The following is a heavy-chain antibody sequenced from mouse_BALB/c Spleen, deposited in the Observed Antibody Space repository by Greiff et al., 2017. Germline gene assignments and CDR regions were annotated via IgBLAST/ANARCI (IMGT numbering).Heavy chain of an antibody. CDR2: INPSNGRT. J-gene: IGHJ1*01. D-gene: IGHD2-3*01. Sequence: VQLQQPGAELVKPGASVKLSCKASGYTFTSYWMHWVKQRPGQGLEWIGEINPSNGRTNYNEKFKSKATLTVDKSSSTAYMQLSSLTSEDSAVYYGERGLCESGGEYFDVWGEGTTVTVSS. CDR3: ERGLCESGGEYFDV. CDR1: GYTFTSYW. V-gene: IGHV1S81*02.